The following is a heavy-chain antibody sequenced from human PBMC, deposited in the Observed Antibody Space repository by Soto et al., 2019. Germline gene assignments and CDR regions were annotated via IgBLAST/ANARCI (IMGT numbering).Heavy chain of an antibody. CDR1: GGTFSSYA. Sequence: QVQLVQSGAEVKKPGSSVKVSCKASGGTFSSYAISWVRQAPGHGLEWMGGIIPIFGTANYAQKFQGRVTITADESTSTAYMERSSLRSEDTAVYYCAGPPELTRIYYYYGMDVWGQGTTVTVSS. D-gene: IGHD1-7*01. CDR3: AGPPELTRIYYYYGMDV. V-gene: IGHV1-69*12. CDR2: IIPIFGTA. J-gene: IGHJ6*02.